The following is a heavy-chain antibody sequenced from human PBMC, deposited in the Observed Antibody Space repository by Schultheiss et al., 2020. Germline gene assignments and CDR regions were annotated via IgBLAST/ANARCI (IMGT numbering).Heavy chain of an antibody. CDR1: GFTFSSYA. J-gene: IGHJ6*02. Sequence: GGSLRLSCAASGFTFSSYAMSWVRQAPGKGLEWVSAISGSGGSTYYADSVKGRFTISRDNAKNTLYLQMNSLRAEDTAMYYCARDQGSVTTVYYYGLDVWGQGTTVTVSS. V-gene: IGHV3-23*01. CDR3: ARDQGSVTTVYYYGLDV. CDR2: ISGSGGST. D-gene: IGHD4-17*01.